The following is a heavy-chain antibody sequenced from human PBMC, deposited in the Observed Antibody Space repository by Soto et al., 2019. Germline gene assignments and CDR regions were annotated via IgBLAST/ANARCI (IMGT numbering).Heavy chain of an antibody. J-gene: IGHJ5*02. CDR2: IYATGRT. V-gene: IGHV4-4*07. CDR1: GDSLAGYY. D-gene: IGHD1-1*01. Sequence: SETLSLPCNVPGDSLAGYYWSWIRQPPGKGLEWIGRIYATGRTDYNPSLKSRLTMSVDMSKKQFSLTLRSVTAADTAMYYCVRDGTKNLRDWFDPWGQGILVTVSS. CDR3: VRDGTKNLRDWFDP.